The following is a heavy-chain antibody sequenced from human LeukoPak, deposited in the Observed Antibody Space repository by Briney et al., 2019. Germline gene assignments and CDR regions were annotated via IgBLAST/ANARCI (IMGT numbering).Heavy chain of an antibody. V-gene: IGHV3-23*01. D-gene: IGHD3-16*02. CDR3: ARYNDYIWGSYRYPYYMDV. J-gene: IGHJ6*03. CDR1: GFTFSSYA. Sequence: GGSLRLSCAASGFTFSSYAMSWVRQAPGKGLEWFSVIGWSGGPTQYADSVKGRFTISRDTSKNTLYLQMNSLRAEDTAVYYCARYNDYIWGSYRYPYYMDVWGKGTTVTVSS. CDR2: IGWSGGPT.